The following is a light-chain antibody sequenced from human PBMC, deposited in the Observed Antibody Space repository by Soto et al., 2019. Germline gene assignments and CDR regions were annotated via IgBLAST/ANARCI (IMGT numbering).Light chain of an antibody. J-gene: IGKJ3*01. Sequence: EIVLTQSPGTLSLSPGQRATLSCRAGQSVSSNSLAWYQQKPGQAPRLLIYGVSNRAIGISDRFSGSRSGTDFTLTISRLEPDDFGVYYCHQYGASPFTFGPGTKVDI. CDR3: HQYGASPFT. V-gene: IGKV3-20*01. CDR2: GVS. CDR1: QSVSSNS.